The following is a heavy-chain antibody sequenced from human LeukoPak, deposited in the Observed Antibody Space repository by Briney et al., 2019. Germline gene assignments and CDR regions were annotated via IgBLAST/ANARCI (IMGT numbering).Heavy chain of an antibody. CDR2: SQTTKPNSCTT. CDR1: GFAITDHH. J-gene: IGHJ4*02. V-gene: IGHV3-72*01. D-gene: IGHD4-17*01. Sequence: GGSLRLSCAASGFAITDHHMDWVRQAPGKGMEWVGRSQTTKPNSCTTEYAASVKDRFTISRDNSKNTLYLQMNSLRAEDTAVYYCAKDNGDHAIDYWAQGTMVTVSS. CDR3: AKDNGDHAIDY.